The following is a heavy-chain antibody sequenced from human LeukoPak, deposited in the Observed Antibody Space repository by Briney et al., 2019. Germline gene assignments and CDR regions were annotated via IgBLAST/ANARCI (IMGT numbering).Heavy chain of an antibody. CDR2: IIPAFGTL. CDR3: ATVFLELGGPSGFDVVAANYYFVS. J-gene: IGHJ4*02. CDR1: GGTLRRFS. Sequence: ASVKVSCKASGGTLRRFSVNWVRQAPGRGPEWMGGIIPAFGTLIYARDFQDRVTITADESTSTAYMELSSLRSEDTAVYYCATVFLELGGPSGFDVVAANYYFVSCGQGALVTVSS. D-gene: IGHD5-12*01. V-gene: IGHV1-69*13.